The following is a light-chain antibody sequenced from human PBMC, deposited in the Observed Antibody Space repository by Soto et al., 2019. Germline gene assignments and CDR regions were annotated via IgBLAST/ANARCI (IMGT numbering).Light chain of an antibody. Sequence: DIQMTQSPSTLSASVGDRVTITCRASQSISTRLAWYQQKPGKAPNLLIYDVSSLGSGVPSRFSGGGSGTEFTLTISSLQPDDFATYYCQQYNSYPRTFGQGTKLEIK. CDR3: QQYNSYPRT. CDR2: DVS. J-gene: IGKJ2*01. CDR1: QSISTR. V-gene: IGKV1-5*01.